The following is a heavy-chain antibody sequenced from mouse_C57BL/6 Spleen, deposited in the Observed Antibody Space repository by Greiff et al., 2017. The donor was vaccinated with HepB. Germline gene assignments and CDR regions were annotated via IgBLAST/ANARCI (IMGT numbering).Heavy chain of an antibody. V-gene: IGHV1-18*01. D-gene: IGHD1-1*01. CDR2: INPNNGGT. Sequence: EVKLMESGPELVKPGASVKIPCKASGYTFTDYNMDWVKQSHGKSLEWIGDINPNNGGTIYNQKFKGKATLTVDKSSSTAYMELRSLTSEDTAVYYCARPLYYYGSSHWYFDVWGTGTTVTVSS. CDR3: ARPLYYYGSSHWYFDV. CDR1: GYTFTDYN. J-gene: IGHJ1*03.